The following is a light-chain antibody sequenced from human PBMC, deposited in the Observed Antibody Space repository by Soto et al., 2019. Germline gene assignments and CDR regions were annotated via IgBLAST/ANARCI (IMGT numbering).Light chain of an antibody. Sequence: QAVVTQSASASASLGASVKLTCTLSSAYSGNAIAWLQQQPEKGPRYLMRVTNDGSHSKGDGIPARFSGSSSGAERYLSISNLQSEDEAEYYCQAWGTGIAVFGGGTQLTVL. CDR2: VTNDGSH. V-gene: IGLV4-69*02. CDR1: SAYSGNA. J-gene: IGLJ7*01. CDR3: QAWGTGIAV.